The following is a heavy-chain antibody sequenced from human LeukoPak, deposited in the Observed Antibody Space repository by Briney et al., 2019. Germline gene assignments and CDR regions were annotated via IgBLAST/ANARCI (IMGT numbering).Heavy chain of an antibody. CDR1: GGSMSSGSYH. D-gene: IGHD4-23*01. Sequence: SETLSLTCSVSGGSMSSGSYHWGWIRQPAGKGLESIGRIYISGSTHDNPSLKSRVTITVDTSKNQFSLQLTSVTAADTAVYYCARGYGGYVDYWGQGTLVTVSS. V-gene: IGHV4-61*02. J-gene: IGHJ4*02. CDR2: IYISGST. CDR3: ARGYGGYVDY.